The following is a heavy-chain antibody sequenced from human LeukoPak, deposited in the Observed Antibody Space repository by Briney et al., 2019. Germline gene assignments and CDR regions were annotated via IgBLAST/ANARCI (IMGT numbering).Heavy chain of an antibody. CDR3: ARFIVGATRWFDP. CDR1: GGYISSYY. Sequence: SETLSLTCTVSGGYISSYYGSWIRQPPGKGLEWIGYIYYSGSTNYNPSIKSIVTISVDTSKNQFSLRLSSVTAADTAVYYCARFIVGATRWFDPWGQGTLVTVSS. D-gene: IGHD1-26*01. V-gene: IGHV4-59*01. J-gene: IGHJ5*02. CDR2: IYYSGST.